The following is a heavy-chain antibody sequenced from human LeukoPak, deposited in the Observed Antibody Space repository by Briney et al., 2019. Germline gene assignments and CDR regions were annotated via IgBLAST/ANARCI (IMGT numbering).Heavy chain of an antibody. CDR2: IIPIFGTA. CDR3: ATVIGGVDAFDI. CDR1: GGTFSSYA. J-gene: IGHJ3*02. Sequence: ASVKVSCKASGGTFSSYAISWVRQAPGQGLEWMGGIIPIFGTANYAQKFQGRVTMTEDTSTDTAYMELSSLRSEDTAVYYCATVIGGVDAFDIWGQGTMVTVSS. V-gene: IGHV1-69*06.